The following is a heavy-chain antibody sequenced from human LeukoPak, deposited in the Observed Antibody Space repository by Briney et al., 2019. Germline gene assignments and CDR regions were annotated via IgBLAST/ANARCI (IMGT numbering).Heavy chain of an antibody. Sequence: ASVKLSCKASGYTFTSFGISWVRQATGQGLEWMGWISAYNGNTNYEQKNQGRVTMITDTSTSTTNMELRSLRSDDTAVYYCARDGAVAGIVVDDYYYYYGMDVWGQGTTVTVSS. CDR3: ARDGAVAGIVVDDYYYYYGMDV. CDR2: ISAYNGNT. D-gene: IGHD6-19*01. J-gene: IGHJ6*02. V-gene: IGHV1-18*01. CDR1: GYTFTSFG.